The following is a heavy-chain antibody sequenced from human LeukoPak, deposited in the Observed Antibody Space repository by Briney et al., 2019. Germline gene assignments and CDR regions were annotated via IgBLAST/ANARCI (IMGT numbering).Heavy chain of an antibody. CDR3: ARESGGFLEWSPPGGDAFDI. J-gene: IGHJ3*02. CDR2: ISSSSSTI. CDR1: GFTFSSFS. Sequence: GGSLRLSCAASGFTFSSFSMNWVRQAPGKGLEWVSYISSSSSTIYYADSVKGRFTISRDNAKNSLYLQMNSLRAEDTAVYYCARESGGFLEWSPPGGDAFDIWGQGTMVTVSS. D-gene: IGHD3-3*01. V-gene: IGHV3-48*01.